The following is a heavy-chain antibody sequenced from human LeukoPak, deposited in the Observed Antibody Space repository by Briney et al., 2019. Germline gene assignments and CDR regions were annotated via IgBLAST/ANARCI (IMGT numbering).Heavy chain of an antibody. V-gene: IGHV3-23*01. D-gene: IGHD3-22*01. CDR1: GFTFSSYA. CDR2: ISGTGGST. Sequence: PGGSLRLSCAASGFTFSSYAMTWVRQAPGKGLEWVSAISGTGGSTYYADSVKGRFTISRDNSKNTLYVQMNSLRAEDTAVYYCAKPHGAWLLEGIDYWGQGTLVTVSS. J-gene: IGHJ4*02. CDR3: AKPHGAWLLEGIDY.